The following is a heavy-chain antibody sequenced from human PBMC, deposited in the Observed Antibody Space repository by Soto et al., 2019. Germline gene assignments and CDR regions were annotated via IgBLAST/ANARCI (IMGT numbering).Heavy chain of an antibody. CDR2: MNPNIGNT. CDR3: ARGLRIRRRDIVVVVAATNHYYYYYMDV. D-gene: IGHD2-15*01. V-gene: IGHV1-8*01. J-gene: IGHJ6*03. CDR1: WYTFTSYD. Sequence: GSGKVSCKGSWYTFTSYDINWVRQGTGQRVWWMGWMNPNIGNTGYAQKFQGRVTMTRNTSISTAYMELSSLRSEDTAVYYCARGLRIRRRDIVVVVAATNHYYYYYMDVWGKGTTVTVSS.